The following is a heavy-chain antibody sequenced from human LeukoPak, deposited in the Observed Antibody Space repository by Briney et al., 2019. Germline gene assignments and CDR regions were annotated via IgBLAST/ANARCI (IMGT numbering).Heavy chain of an antibody. Sequence: EASVKVSCKASGYTFTGYYMHWVRQAPGQGLEWMGWINPNSGGTNYAQKFQGRVTMTRDTSISTAYMELSRLRSDDTAVYYCARVQRGGQNWFDPWGQGTLVTVSS. J-gene: IGHJ5*02. CDR2: INPNSGGT. V-gene: IGHV1-2*02. CDR3: ARVQRGGQNWFDP. CDR1: GYTFTGYY. D-gene: IGHD2-15*01.